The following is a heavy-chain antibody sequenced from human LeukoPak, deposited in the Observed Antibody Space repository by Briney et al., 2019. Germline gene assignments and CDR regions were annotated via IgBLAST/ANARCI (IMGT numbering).Heavy chain of an antibody. J-gene: IGHJ5*02. CDR2: ISGSGGST. CDR1: GFTFGSYA. CDR3: AKDNDYGGNSGYNWFDP. Sequence: PGGSLRLSCAASGFTFGSYAMSWVRQAPGKGLEWVSAISGSGGSTYYADSVKGRSTISRDNSKNTLYLQMNSLRAEDTAVYYCAKDNDYGGNSGYNWFDPWGQGTLVTVSS. D-gene: IGHD4-23*01. V-gene: IGHV3-23*01.